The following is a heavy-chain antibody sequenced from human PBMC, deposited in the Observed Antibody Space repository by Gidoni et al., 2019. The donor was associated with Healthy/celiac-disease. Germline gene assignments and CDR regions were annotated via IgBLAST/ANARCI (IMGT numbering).Heavy chain of an antibody. Sequence: QVQLVQSGAEVKKPGSSVKVSCKASGGTFRRYAISCVRQAPGQRLGWGGGGKPPGQGLEWMGGIIPIFGTANYAQKFQGRVTITADESTSTAYMELSSLRSEDTAVYYCARAHLIAAPANYYYYYYMDVWGKGTTVTVSS. CDR2: IIPIFGTA. CDR3: ARAHLIAAPANYYYYYYMDV. D-gene: IGHD6-13*01. J-gene: IGHJ6*03. CDR1: GGTFRRYA. V-gene: IGHV1-69*01.